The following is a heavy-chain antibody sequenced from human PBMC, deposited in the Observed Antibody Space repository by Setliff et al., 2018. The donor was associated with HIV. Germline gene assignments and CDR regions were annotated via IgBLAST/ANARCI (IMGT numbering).Heavy chain of an antibody. J-gene: IGHJ3*02. CDR3: ASVAYSGYTYGYYADAFDI. CDR2: IYSDGRT. Sequence: GESLKISCAASGFSVSNNFMSWVRQAPGKGLEWVSLIYSDGRTNHADSVKGRFTISRDNSKNTVYLQMSSLRAEDTAVYYCASVAYSGYTYGYYADAFDIWGQGTMVTVSS. D-gene: IGHD5-18*01. CDR1: GFSVSNNF. V-gene: IGHV3-66*02.